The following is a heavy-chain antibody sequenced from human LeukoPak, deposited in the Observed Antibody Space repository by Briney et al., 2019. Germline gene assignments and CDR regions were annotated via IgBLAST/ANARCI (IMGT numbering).Heavy chain of an antibody. V-gene: IGHV3-23*01. J-gene: IGHJ4*02. D-gene: IGHD3-3*01. Sequence: GGSLRLSCAASGFDFSSYGMSWVRQSPGKGLEWVSTFSASSTSTYYADSVKGRFTISRDNAKNTLYLQMNSLRAEDTAVYYCARSYYDFWSGYYPYYFDYWGQGTLVTVSS. CDR1: GFDFSSYG. CDR2: FSASSTST. CDR3: ARSYYDFWSGYYPYYFDY.